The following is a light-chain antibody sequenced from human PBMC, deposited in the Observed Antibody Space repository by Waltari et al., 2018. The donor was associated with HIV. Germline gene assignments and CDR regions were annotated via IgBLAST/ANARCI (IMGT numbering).Light chain of an antibody. V-gene: IGKV3-11*01. J-gene: IGKJ4*01. CDR1: QSFGYY. Sequence: EIVLTQSPATLSLSPGERATLSCRASQSFGYYLAWYQQKPGQAPRLLIYDTSIRATGIPARFSGSGSGTDFTLTISSLESGDFAVYYCQERSNWPPLTFGGGTKVEIK. CDR2: DTS. CDR3: QERSNWPPLT.